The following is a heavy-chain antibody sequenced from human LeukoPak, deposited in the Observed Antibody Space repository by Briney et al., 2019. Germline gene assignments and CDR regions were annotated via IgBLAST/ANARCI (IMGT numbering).Heavy chain of an antibody. V-gene: IGHV4-59*08. D-gene: IGHD2-8*01. CDR1: GSSISSYY. CDR2: IYYSGST. J-gene: IGHJ6*03. Sequence: SETLSLTCTVSGSSISSYYWSWIRQPPGKGLEWIGYIYYSGSTNYNPSLKSRVTISVDTSKNQFSLKLSSVTAADTAVYYCARHRLIISYYYYYMDVWGKGTTVTVSS. CDR3: ARHRLIISYYYYYMDV.